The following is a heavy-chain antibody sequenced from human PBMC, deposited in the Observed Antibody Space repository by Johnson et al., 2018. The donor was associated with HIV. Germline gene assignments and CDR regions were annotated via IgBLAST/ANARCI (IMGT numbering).Heavy chain of an antibody. CDR1: GFTFSSYA. CDR3: AREASIAARFAFDI. D-gene: IGHD6-6*01. Sequence: VQLVESGGGVVQPGRSLRLSCAASGFTFSSYAMHWVRQAPGKGLEWVAVISYDGSNKYYADSVKGRFTISRDNSKNTLYLQMNSLRAEDTAVYYCAREASIAARFAFDIWGQGTMVTVSS. J-gene: IGHJ3*02. V-gene: IGHV3-30*04. CDR2: ISYDGSNK.